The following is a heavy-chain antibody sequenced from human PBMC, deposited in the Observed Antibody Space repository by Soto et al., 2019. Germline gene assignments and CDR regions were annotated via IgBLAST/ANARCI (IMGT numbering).Heavy chain of an antibody. CDR3: ARGNYDFWSGSDKRSNAFDI. D-gene: IGHD3-3*01. Sequence: PSETLSLTCAVYGGSFSGYYWSWIRQPPGNGLGWIGEINHSGSTNYNPSLKSRVTISVDTSKNQFSLKLSSVTAADTAVYYCARGNYDFWSGSDKRSNAFDIWGQGTMVT. J-gene: IGHJ3*02. CDR1: GGSFSGYY. V-gene: IGHV4-34*01. CDR2: INHSGST.